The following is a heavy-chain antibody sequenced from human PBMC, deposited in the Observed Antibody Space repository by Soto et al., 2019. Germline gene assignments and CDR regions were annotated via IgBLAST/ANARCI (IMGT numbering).Heavy chain of an antibody. CDR1: GGSISSYY. D-gene: IGHD6-6*01. Sequence: SETLSLTCTVSGGSISSYYWSWIRQPPGKGLEWIGYIYYSGSTNYNPSLKSRVTISVDTSKNQFSLKLSSVTAADTAVYYCARDSGSSRIAAYYFDYWGQGTLVTVSS. CDR3: ARDSGSSRIAAYYFDY. V-gene: IGHV4-59*01. CDR2: IYYSGST. J-gene: IGHJ4*02.